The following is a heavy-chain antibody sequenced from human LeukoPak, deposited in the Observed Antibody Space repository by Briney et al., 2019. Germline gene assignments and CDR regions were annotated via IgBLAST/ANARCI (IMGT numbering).Heavy chain of an antibody. CDR1: GGSISSSSYY. CDR3: ARDEGGSYMWTWAENWFDP. V-gene: IGHV4-39*07. J-gene: IGHJ5*02. CDR2: IYYSGST. D-gene: IGHD6-6*01. Sequence: SETLSLTCTVSGGSISSSSYYWGWIRQPPGKGLEWIGSIYYSGSTYYNPSLKSRVTISVDTSKNQFSLKLSSVTAADTAVYYCARDEGGSYMWTWAENWFDPWGQGTLVTVSS.